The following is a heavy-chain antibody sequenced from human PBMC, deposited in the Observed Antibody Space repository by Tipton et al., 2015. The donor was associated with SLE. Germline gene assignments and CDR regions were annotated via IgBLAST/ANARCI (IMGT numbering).Heavy chain of an antibody. CDR1: GGSISSSSFY. D-gene: IGHD1-26*01. Sequence: TLSLTCTVSGGSISSSSFYWGWIRQSPGKGLEWIGCIYQTGSTSYNPSLKSRVTISVDRSTNHFSLRLSSVTAADTAVYYCASTLMEPYYFDSWGQGTLVTVSS. CDR2: IYQTGST. V-gene: IGHV4-39*07. CDR3: ASTLMEPYYFDS. J-gene: IGHJ4*02.